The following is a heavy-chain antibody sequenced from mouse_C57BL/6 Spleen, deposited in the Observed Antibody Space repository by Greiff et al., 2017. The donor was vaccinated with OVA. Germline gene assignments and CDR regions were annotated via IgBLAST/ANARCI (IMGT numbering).Heavy chain of an antibody. CDR1: GFTFSDYY. CDR3: ARDLLPVYYAMDY. Sequence: EVQLVESEGGLVQPGSSMKLSCTASGFTFSDYYMAWVRQVPEKGLEWVANINYDGSSTYYLDSLKSRFIISRDNAKNILYLQMSSLKSEDTATYHCARDLLPVYYAMDYWGQGTSVTVSS. CDR2: INYDGSST. D-gene: IGHD2-1*01. V-gene: IGHV5-16*01. J-gene: IGHJ4*01.